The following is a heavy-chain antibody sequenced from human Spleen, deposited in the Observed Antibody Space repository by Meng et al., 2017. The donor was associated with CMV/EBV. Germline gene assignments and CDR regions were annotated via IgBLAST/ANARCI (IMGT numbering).Heavy chain of an antibody. Sequence: RPELPESGPGRVKPSETLSLTCTASGGSISSSSYYWGWSRQPPGKGLEWIGSIYYSGSTYYNPSLKSRVTISVDTSKNQFSLKLSSVTAADTAVYYCARDKEGSSGWYTWFDPWGQGTLVTVSS. CDR1: GGSISSSSYY. V-gene: IGHV4-39*06. D-gene: IGHD6-19*01. CDR2: IYYSGST. CDR3: ARDKEGSSGWYTWFDP. J-gene: IGHJ5*02.